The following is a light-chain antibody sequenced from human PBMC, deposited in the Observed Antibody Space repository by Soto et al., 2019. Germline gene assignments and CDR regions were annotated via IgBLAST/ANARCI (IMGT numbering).Light chain of an antibody. J-gene: IGKJ4*01. CDR2: LTT. CDR3: QQRSNWPLT. Sequence: EIVLTQSPATLSSFPGHRVTLSCRASQAVNTRLAWYQHKPGQAPRLLIYLTTTRAAGTPARFSGSGSGTDFTLTISTLEPEDFAVYYCQQRSNWPLTFGGGTKVDIK. CDR1: QAVNTR. V-gene: IGKV3D-11*01.